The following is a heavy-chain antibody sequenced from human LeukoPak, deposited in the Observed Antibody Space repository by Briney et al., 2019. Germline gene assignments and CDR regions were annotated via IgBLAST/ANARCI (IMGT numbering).Heavy chain of an antibody. D-gene: IGHD6-19*01. J-gene: IGHJ4*02. Sequence: PGGSLRLSCAASGFTFSTHAMSWVRQAPGKGLEWVSTVSTSGGNTLYADSVKGRFTISRDNSKNTLFLQMNSLTVEDTAIYYCANPGRYTSGWIFPPSFDYWGQGTLVTVSS. CDR3: ANPGRYTSGWIFPPSFDY. CDR2: VSTSGGNT. V-gene: IGHV3-23*01. CDR1: GFTFSTHA.